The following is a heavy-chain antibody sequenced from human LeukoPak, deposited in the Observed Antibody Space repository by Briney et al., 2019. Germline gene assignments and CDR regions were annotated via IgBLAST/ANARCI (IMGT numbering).Heavy chain of an antibody. Sequence: GRSLRLSCVASGFTFDDYAMHWVGQGPGKGLEWVSSISSSSSYIYYADSVKGRFTISRDNSKSTLYLQMNSLRAEDTAVYYCANTGNSRGAYWGQGTLVTVSS. CDR1: GFTFDDYA. D-gene: IGHD2/OR15-2a*01. CDR2: ISSSSSYI. J-gene: IGHJ4*02. CDR3: ANTGNSRGAY. V-gene: IGHV3-21*04.